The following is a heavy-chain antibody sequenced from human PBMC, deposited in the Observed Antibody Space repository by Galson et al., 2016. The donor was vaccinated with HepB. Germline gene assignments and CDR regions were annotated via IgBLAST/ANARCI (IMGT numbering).Heavy chain of an antibody. CDR2: ISGRSSTV. CDR1: GFTFSTYS. D-gene: IGHD3-22*01. V-gene: IGHV3-48*01. Sequence: SLRLSCAASGFTFSTYSMNWVRQAPGKGLEWVSYISGRSSTVYYADSVQGRFTISRDNAKNTPYLQMNSLRAEDTAVYYCARVMHRPYYYDSSGYGGMGYYFDYWGQGTLVTVSS. CDR3: ARVMHRPYYYDSSGYGGMGYYFDY. J-gene: IGHJ4*02.